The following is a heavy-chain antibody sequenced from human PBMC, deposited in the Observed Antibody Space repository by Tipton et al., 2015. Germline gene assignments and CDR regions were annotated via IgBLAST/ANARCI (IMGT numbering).Heavy chain of an antibody. D-gene: IGHD3-16*01. V-gene: IGHV4-59*01. CDR3: ARDGFYHESTRHYDDTFDI. Sequence: LRLTCTVSGGSISSYYWSWVRQPPGKGLEWIGNIHYSGKTNSNPSLKSRLALSVDTSKNQFSLKLSSVTAADTAVYYCARDGFYHESTRHYDDTFDIWGQGTMVTVSS. CDR1: GGSISSYY. J-gene: IGHJ3*02. CDR2: IHYSGKT.